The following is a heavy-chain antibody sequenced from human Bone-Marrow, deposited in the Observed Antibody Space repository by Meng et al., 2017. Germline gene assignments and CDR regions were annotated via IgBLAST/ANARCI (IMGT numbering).Heavy chain of an antibody. D-gene: IGHD2-21*02. Sequence: GESLKISCVASGFSFRSYEMNWVRQAPGKGLEWVSYISSSGGTIYYADSVKGRFTISRDNAKNSLYLQMNSLKAEDTAVYYCAREGVDCGGDCYSDYWGQGTLVTVSS. J-gene: IGHJ4*02. CDR2: ISSSGGTI. CDR3: AREGVDCGGDCYSDY. V-gene: IGHV3-48*03. CDR1: GFSFRSYE.